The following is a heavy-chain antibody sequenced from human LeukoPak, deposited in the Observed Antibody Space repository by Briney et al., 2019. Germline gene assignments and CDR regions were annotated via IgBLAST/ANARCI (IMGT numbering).Heavy chain of an antibody. Sequence: HAGGSLRLSCAASGFTFSSYEMNWVRQAPGKGLEWVSYISSSGSTIYYADSVKGRFTISRDNAKNSLYLQMNSLRAEDTAVYYCARDPYYYDSSGYYYVGAFDIWGQGTMVTVSS. J-gene: IGHJ3*02. D-gene: IGHD3-22*01. CDR1: GFTFSSYE. V-gene: IGHV3-48*03. CDR2: ISSSGSTI. CDR3: ARDPYYYDSSGYYYVGAFDI.